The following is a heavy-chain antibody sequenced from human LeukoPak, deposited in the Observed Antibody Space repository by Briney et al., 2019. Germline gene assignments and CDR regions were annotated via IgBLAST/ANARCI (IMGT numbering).Heavy chain of an antibody. J-gene: IGHJ6*03. V-gene: IGHV3-30*02. D-gene: IGHD3-10*01. Sequence: PGGSLRLSCAASGFTFSNYGMHWVRQAPGKGLEWVAFIRYDGSHKFYADSVKGRFTISRDNSKNTLYLQMNSLRPEDTAVYYCAKDYYGWGRYYYYYYMDVWGKGTTVTVSS. CDR3: AKDYYGWGRYYYYYYMDV. CDR1: GFTFSNYG. CDR2: IRYDGSHK.